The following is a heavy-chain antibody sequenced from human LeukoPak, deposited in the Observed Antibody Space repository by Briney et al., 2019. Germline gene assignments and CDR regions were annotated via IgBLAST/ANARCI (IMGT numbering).Heavy chain of an antibody. V-gene: IGHV1-8*01. CDR1: GYAFVNFD. CDR2: MNPNSGNR. Sequence: ASVKVSCKASGYAFVNFDITWVRQATGQGLEWMGWMNPNSGNRGYAQKFQGRVTMTSNTSITTAYMELSGLRSEDSAVYFCARDRTPGIPVTNYWGQGTLVTVCS. J-gene: IGHJ4*02. D-gene: IGHD6-19*01. CDR3: ARDRTPGIPVTNY.